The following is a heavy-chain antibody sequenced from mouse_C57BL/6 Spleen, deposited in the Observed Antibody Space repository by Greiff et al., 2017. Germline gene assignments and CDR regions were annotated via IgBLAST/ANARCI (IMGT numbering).Heavy chain of an antibody. CDR1: GYTFTSYW. V-gene: IGHV1-52*01. Sequence: QVQLQQPGAELVRPGSSVKLSCKASGYTFTSYWMHWVKQRPIQGLEWIGNIDPSDSETHYNQKFKDKATLTVDKSSSTAYMQLSSLTSEDSAVYYCARVLITTVVEDYAMDYWGQGTSVTVSS. J-gene: IGHJ4*01. D-gene: IGHD1-1*01. CDR2: IDPSDSET. CDR3: ARVLITTVVEDYAMDY.